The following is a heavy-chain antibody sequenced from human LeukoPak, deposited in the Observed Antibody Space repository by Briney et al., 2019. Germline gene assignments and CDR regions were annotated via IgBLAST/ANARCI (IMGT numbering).Heavy chain of an antibody. D-gene: IGHD3-3*01. V-gene: IGHV4-59*02. Sequence: TSETLSLTCNVPGGSVSSYYWSWIRQPPGKGLEWIGYIYYSGSTNYNPSLKSRVTISADTSKNQFSLKLSSVTAADTAVYYCARLTALEADKHYYYMDVWGKGTTVTVTS. J-gene: IGHJ6*03. CDR2: IYYSGST. CDR1: GGSVSSYY. CDR3: ARLTALEADKHYYYMDV.